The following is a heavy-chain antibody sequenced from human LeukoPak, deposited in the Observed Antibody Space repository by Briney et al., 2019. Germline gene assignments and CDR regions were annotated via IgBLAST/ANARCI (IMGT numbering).Heavy chain of an antibody. J-gene: IGHJ4*02. Sequence: GGSLRLSCDASGFRFSAYGMSWVRQAPGQGLEWVSGLSANGSVTFYARSVRGRFTISRDNSKNTLHLQMSSLRADDSAPYYCARFGDYGEYRGQGTLVIVSS. V-gene: IGHV3-23*01. CDR2: LSANGSVT. D-gene: IGHD4-17*01. CDR3: ARFGDYGEY. CDR1: GFRFSAYG.